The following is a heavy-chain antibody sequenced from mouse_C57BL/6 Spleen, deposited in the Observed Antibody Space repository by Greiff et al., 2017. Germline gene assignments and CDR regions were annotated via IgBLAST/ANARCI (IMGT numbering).Heavy chain of an antibody. CDR2: ISYDGSN. J-gene: IGHJ3*01. CDR1: GYSITSGYY. D-gene: IGHD2-5*01. CDR3: AAYYSNYGLFAY. Sequence: DVKLQESGPGLVKPSQSLSLTCSVTGYSITSGYYWNWIRQFPGNKLEWMGYISYDGSNNYNPSLKNRISITRDTSKNQFFLKLNSVTTEDTATYYCAAYYSNYGLFAYGGQGTLVTVSA. V-gene: IGHV3-6*01.